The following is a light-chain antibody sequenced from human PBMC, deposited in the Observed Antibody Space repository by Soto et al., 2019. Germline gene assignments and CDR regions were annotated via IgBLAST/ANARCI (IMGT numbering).Light chain of an antibody. CDR1: ISDVGSYNY. V-gene: IGLV2-14*03. CDR2: DVS. CDR3: GSYTTSSNYV. J-gene: IGLJ1*01. Sequence: QSALTQPASVSGSPGQSITISCTGTISDVGSYNYVSWYQQYPGKAPKLMIYDVSTRPSGVSDRFSGSKSGNTASLTISGLRAEDEADYYCGSYTTSSNYVCGTGTKVTV.